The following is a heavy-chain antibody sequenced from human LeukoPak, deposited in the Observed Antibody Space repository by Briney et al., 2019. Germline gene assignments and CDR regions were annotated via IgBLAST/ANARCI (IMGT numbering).Heavy chain of an antibody. CDR1: GFTFSSYW. V-gene: IGHV3-74*01. CDR2: INPDGSGT. CDR3: AREDMWAFDM. J-gene: IGHJ3*02. Sequence: QPGGSLSLSCAAYGFTFSSYWMHCIRQDPGKGLAWVSRINPDGSGTSYADSVKGRFTVSRDNAKNTGYLQMDSLRAEDTALYYCAREDMWAFDMWGQGTMVIVSS. D-gene: IGHD2-15*01.